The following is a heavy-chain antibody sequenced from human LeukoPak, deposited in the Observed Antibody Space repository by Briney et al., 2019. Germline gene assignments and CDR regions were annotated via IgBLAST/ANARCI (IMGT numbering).Heavy chain of an antibody. CDR2: ISGSGGTT. V-gene: IGHV3-23*01. CDR3: AKLHNLNCDY. Sequence: PSETLSLTCTVSGGSISSYYWSWVRQAPGTGLEWVSTISGSGGTTYYADSVKGRFTISRDNSKNTLYLQMNSLRPEDTAVYYCAKLHNLNCDYWGLGTLATVSS. CDR1: GGSISSYY. D-gene: IGHD1-14*01. J-gene: IGHJ4*02.